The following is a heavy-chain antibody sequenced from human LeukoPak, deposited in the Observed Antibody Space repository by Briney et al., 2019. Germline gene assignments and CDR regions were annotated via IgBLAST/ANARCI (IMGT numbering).Heavy chain of an antibody. CDR3: ARISSFGDNDAFDI. D-gene: IGHD4-23*01. CDR2: IIPILGIA. J-gene: IGHJ3*02. V-gene: IGHV1-69*04. CDR1: GYTFTSYD. Sequence: SVKVSCKASGYTFTSYDISWVRQAPGQGLEWMGRIIPILGIANYAQKFQGRVTITADKSTSTAYMELSSLRSEDSAVYYCARISSFGDNDAFDIWGQGTMVTVSS.